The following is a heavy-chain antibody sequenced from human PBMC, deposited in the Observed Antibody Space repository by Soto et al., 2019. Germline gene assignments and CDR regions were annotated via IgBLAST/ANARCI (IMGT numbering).Heavy chain of an antibody. CDR1: GYTFTGYY. CDR2: INPNSGGT. CDR3: ARGFGELLYYYMDV. D-gene: IGHD3-10*01. J-gene: IGHJ6*03. V-gene: IGHV1-2*04. Sequence: ASAKVSCKASGYTFTGYYMHWVRQAPGQGLEWMGWINPNSGGTNYAQKFQGWVTMTRDTSISTAYMELSRLRSDDTAVYYCARGFGELLYYYMDVWGKGTTVTVSS.